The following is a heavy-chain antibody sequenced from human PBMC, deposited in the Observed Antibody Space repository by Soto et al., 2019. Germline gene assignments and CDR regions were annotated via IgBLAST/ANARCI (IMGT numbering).Heavy chain of an antibody. Sequence: ASVKVSCKASGYTFTSYAMHWVRQAPGQRLEWMGWINAGNGNTKYSQKFQGRVTITRDTSASTAYMELSSLRSEDTAVYYCAREEGTLEWLLRTGWFDPCGQGTLVTVSS. J-gene: IGHJ5*02. D-gene: IGHD3-3*01. CDR1: GYTFTSYA. V-gene: IGHV1-3*01. CDR2: INAGNGNT. CDR3: AREEGTLEWLLRTGWFDP.